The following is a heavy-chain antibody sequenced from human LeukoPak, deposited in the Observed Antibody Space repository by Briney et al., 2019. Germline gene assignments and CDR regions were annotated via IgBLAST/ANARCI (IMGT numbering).Heavy chain of an antibody. CDR3: ARDLYYDSSGYYL. Sequence: GGSLRLSCAASGFTFSDYSMNWVRQAPGKGLEWVSYISSSGSTIYYADSVKGRFTISRDNAKNSLYLQMNSLRAEDTAVYYCARDLYYDSSGYYLWGQGTLVTVSS. CDR2: ISSSGSTI. D-gene: IGHD3-22*01. J-gene: IGHJ4*02. V-gene: IGHV3-48*04. CDR1: GFTFSDYS.